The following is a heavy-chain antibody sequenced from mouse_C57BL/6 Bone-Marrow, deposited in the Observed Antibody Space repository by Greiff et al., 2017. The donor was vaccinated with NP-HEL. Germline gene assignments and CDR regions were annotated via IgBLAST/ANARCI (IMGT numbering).Heavy chain of an antibody. V-gene: IGHV1-82*01. CDR3: AHYGSSYAGYFDG. Sequence: QVQLQQSGPELVKPGASVKISCKASGYAFSSSWMNWVKQRPGKGLEWIGRIYPGDGDTNYNGKFKGKATLTADKYSNTAYMQLSSLTSEDSAGYFCAHYGSSYAGYFDGWGTGTTVTVSS. CDR2: IYPGDGDT. J-gene: IGHJ1*03. D-gene: IGHD1-1*01. CDR1: GYAFSSSW.